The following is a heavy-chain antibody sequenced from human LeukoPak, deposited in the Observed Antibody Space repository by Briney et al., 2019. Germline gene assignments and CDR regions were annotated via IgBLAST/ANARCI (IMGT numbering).Heavy chain of an antibody. CDR3: ARGGVGSRDAFDI. CDR1: GFTFSSYA. V-gene: IGHV3-30-3*01. Sequence: GGSLRLSCAASGFTFSSYAMHWVRQAPGKGLEWVVVISYDGSNKYYADSVKGRFTISRDNSKNTLYLQMNSLRAEDTAVYYCARGGVGSRDAFDIWGQGTMVTVSS. CDR2: ISYDGSNK. J-gene: IGHJ3*02. D-gene: IGHD1-26*01.